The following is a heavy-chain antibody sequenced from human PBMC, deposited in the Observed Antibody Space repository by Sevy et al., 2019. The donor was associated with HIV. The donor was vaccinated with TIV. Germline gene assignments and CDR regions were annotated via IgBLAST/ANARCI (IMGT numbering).Heavy chain of an antibody. CDR3: ASQIKAVDTAMVDLDY. CDR2: IDPSDSYT. Sequence: GESLKISCKGSGYSFTSYWSSWVRQMPGKGLEWMGRIDPSDSYTNYSPSFQGHVTISADKSISTAYLQWSSLKASDTAMYYCASQIKAVDTAMVDLDYWGQGTLVTVSS. V-gene: IGHV5-10-1*01. J-gene: IGHJ4*02. D-gene: IGHD5-18*01. CDR1: GYSFTSYW.